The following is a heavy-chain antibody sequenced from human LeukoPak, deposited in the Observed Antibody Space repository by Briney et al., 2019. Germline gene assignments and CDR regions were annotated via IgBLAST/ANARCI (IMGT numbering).Heavy chain of an antibody. D-gene: IGHD6-13*01. J-gene: IGHJ4*02. V-gene: IGHV1-8*01. CDR3: ARSGAGQQLVPNDY. CDR1: GYTFTSYD. CDR2: MNPNSGNT. Sequence: ASVKVSCKASGYTFTSYDINWVRQATGQGLEWMGWMNPNSGNTGYAQKFQGRVTMTRNTSISTAYMGLSSLRSEDTVVYYCARSGAGQQLVPNDYWGQGTLVTVSS.